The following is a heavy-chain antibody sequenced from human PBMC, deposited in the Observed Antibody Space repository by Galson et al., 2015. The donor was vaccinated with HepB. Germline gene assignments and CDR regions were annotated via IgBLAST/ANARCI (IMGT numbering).Heavy chain of an antibody. D-gene: IGHD3-22*01. Sequence: SLRLSCAASGFTFTNYAMSWVRQGPGKGLEWVSAVSGSGGSTFYADSVKGRFTISRDKYRNTLHLQMNSLRAEDTAVYYCAKSPYYYDSNGYLTAIDYWGQGTLVAVSS. CDR3: AKSPYYYDSNGYLTAIDY. J-gene: IGHJ4*02. CDR1: GFTFTNYA. V-gene: IGHV3-23*01. CDR2: VSGSGGST.